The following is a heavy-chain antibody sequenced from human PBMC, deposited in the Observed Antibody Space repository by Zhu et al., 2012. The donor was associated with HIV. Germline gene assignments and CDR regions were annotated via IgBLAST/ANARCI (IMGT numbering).Heavy chain of an antibody. CDR1: GGSITDPGCF. Sequence: QVQLQGSGPRLLKPSETLSLTCTVSGGSITDPGCFWAWIRQPPGKGLEWIGSVYYSGDTYDSPSLKSRLTISVDTSKNQFSLQLRSLTAADTAVYYCAKSRTSGWYSYAFDVWGQGRVVSVSP. V-gene: IGHV4-39*01. CDR2: VYYSGDT. CDR3: AKSRTSGWYSYAFDV. J-gene: IGHJ3*01. D-gene: IGHD6-19*01.